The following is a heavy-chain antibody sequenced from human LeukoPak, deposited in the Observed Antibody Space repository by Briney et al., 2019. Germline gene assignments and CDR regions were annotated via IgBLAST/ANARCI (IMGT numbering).Heavy chain of an antibody. J-gene: IGHJ4*02. V-gene: IGHV3-7*01. CDR2: IKQDGSET. CDR1: GFTFSGYW. CDR3: ARGKGVDY. Sequence: PGGSLRLSCAASGFTFSGYWMTWVRQAPGKGLEWVANIKQDGSETYYVDSVKGRFTISRDNARNSLYLQMNSLRAEDTAVYYCARGKGVDYWGQGIQVTVSS.